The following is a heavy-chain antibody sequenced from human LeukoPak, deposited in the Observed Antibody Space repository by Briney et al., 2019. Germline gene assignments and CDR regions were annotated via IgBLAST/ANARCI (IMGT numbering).Heavy chain of an antibody. J-gene: IGHJ4*02. CDR2: INSDGSST. V-gene: IGHV3-74*01. Sequence: PGGSLRLSCAASGFTFSSYWMHWVRQAPGKGLVWVSRINSDGSSTSYADSVKGRFTISRDNAKNTVYLQMNSLRAEDTAVYYCASLAVAGTGVDYWGQGTLVTVSS. CDR1: GFTFSSYW. CDR3: ASLAVAGTGVDY. D-gene: IGHD6-19*01.